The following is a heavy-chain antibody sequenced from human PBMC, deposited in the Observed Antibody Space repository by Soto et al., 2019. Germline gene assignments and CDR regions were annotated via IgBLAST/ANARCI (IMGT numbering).Heavy chain of an antibody. D-gene: IGHD2-15*01. J-gene: IGHJ4*02. Sequence: QVQLVESGGGVVQPGRSLRLSCAASGFTFSRYGMHWVRQAPGKGLEWVAVISYDGSNKYYGDSVKGRFTVSRDNSKNTLYLQMNSLRAEDTAVYYCAKGCSGGSCYSDYWGQGNLVTVSS. V-gene: IGHV3-30*18. CDR1: GFTFSRYG. CDR3: AKGCSGGSCYSDY. CDR2: ISYDGSNK.